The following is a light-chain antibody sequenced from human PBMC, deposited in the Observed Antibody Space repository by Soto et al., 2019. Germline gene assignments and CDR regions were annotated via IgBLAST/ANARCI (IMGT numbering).Light chain of an antibody. CDR3: LQYNSVPLT. J-gene: IGKJ4*01. Sequence: DIQMTQSPSSLSASVGDRVAITCRASQGIRNDLGWYQQTPGKAPKRLIYGSSSLESGVPSRFSGSRTGAAFTRTVGSLHPGDDATYFCLQYNSVPLTVGGGTKVEIK. CDR1: QGIRND. V-gene: IGKV1-17*01. CDR2: GSS.